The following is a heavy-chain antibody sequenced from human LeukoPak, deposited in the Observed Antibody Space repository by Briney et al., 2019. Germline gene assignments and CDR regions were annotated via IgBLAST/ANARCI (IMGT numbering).Heavy chain of an antibody. V-gene: IGHV1-69*01. J-gene: IGHJ5*02. Sequence: SVKVSCKASGGTFSSYAISWVRRAPGQGLEWMGGIIPIFGTANYAQKFQGRVTITADESTSTAYMELSSLRSEDTAVYYCARERGLSGFARDNWFDPWGQGTLVTVSS. D-gene: IGHD6-25*01. CDR2: IIPIFGTA. CDR1: GGTFSSYA. CDR3: ARERGLSGFARDNWFDP.